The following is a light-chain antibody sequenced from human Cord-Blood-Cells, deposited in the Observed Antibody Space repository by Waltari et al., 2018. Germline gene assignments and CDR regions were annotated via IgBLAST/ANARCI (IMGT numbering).Light chain of an antibody. V-gene: IGLV2-23*01. J-gene: IGLJ3*02. CDR3: CSYAGSSTWV. Sequence: QSALTQPASASGSPGPSITISCTGTSRDGGSSNLVSWYQQHPGKAPKLRIYEGSKRPSGVSNRFSGSKSGNTASLTISGLQAEDEADYYCCSYAGSSTWVFGGGTKLTVL. CDR2: EGS. CDR1: SRDGGSSNL.